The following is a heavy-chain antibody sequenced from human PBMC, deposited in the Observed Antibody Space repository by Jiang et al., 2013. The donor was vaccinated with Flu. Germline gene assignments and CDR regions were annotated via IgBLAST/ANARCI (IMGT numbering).Heavy chain of an antibody. V-gene: IGHV2-5*02. CDR2: IYWDDDK. CDR1: LSTSGVG. Sequence: LSTSGVGVGWIRQPPGKALEWLALIYWDDDKRYSPSLKSRLTITKDTSKNQVVLTMTNMDPVDTATYYCAHSGQTSVSCSSSSCYWRFDYWGQGTLVTVSS. D-gene: IGHD2-2*01. CDR3: AHSGQTSVSCSSSSCYWRFDY. J-gene: IGHJ4*02.